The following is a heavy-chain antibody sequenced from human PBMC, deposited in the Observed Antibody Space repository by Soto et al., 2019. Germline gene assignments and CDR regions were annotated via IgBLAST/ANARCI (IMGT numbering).Heavy chain of an antibody. CDR2: MYYSGST. J-gene: IGHJ4*02. CDR1: GASISRYY. CDR3: ARSDGRY. V-gene: IGHV4-59*01. Sequence: SETLSLTCTVSGASISRYYWSWIRQPPGKGLEWIGYMYYSGSTDYNPSLKSRVTISVDTSKNQFSLKLSSVTAADTAVYYCARSDGRYWGQGTLVTVSS.